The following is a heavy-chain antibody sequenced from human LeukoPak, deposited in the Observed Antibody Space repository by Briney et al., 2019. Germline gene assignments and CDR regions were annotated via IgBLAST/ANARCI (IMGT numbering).Heavy chain of an antibody. Sequence: GRSLRLSCAASGFTFSSYAMHWVRQAPGKGLEWVAVISYDGSNKYYVDSVKGRFTISRDNSKNTLYLQMNSLRAEDTAVYYCARGGIAVAGPRHAFDIWGQGTMVTVSS. CDR1: GFTFSSYA. J-gene: IGHJ3*02. D-gene: IGHD6-19*01. V-gene: IGHV3-30-3*01. CDR2: ISYDGSNK. CDR3: ARGGIAVAGPRHAFDI.